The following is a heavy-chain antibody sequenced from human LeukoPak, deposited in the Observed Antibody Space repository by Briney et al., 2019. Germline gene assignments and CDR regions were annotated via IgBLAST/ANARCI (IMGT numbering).Heavy chain of an antibody. J-gene: IGHJ4*02. Sequence: PSETLSLTCAVSSGSISTNIYYWGWIRQPPGKGLEWIGSIYYSGNTYYNPSLKSRVTISVDTSKNQFSLKLSSVTAADTAVYYCARHGGYYYDSSGYFQGHFDYWGQGTLVTVSP. CDR2: IYYSGNT. CDR3: ARHGGYYYDSSGYFQGHFDY. D-gene: IGHD3-22*01. CDR1: SGSISTNIYY. V-gene: IGHV4-39*01.